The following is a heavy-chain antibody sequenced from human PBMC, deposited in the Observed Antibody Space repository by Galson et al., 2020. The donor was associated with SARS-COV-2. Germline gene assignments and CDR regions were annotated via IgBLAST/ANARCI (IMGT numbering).Heavy chain of an antibody. V-gene: IGHV3-73*01. D-gene: IGHD3-3*01. Sequence: GGSLRLSCAASGFTFSGSAMHWVRQASGKGLEWVGRIRSKANSYATAYAASVKGRFTISRDDSKNTAYLQMNSLKTEDTAVYYCTRQETGRFLEFLSLGATANWFDPWGQGTLVTVSS. CDR3: TRQETGRFLEFLSLGATANWFDP. CDR1: GFTFSGSA. J-gene: IGHJ5*02. CDR2: IRSKANSYAT.